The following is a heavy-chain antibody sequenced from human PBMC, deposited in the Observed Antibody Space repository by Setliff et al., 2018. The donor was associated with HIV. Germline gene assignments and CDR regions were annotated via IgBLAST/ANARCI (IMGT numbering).Heavy chain of an antibody. CDR1: GGSISRSSYY. D-gene: IGHD3-16*02. V-gene: IGHV4-39*01. CDR2: IYYSGTT. J-gene: IGHJ5*02. Sequence: KPSETLSLTCTVSGGSISRSSYYWGWIRQPPGKGLEWIASIYYSGTTFYNPSLKSRVTIFVDTSKNQFSLRLSSVTAADTAVYYCARHGSNRFDPWGQGALVTVSS. CDR3: ARHGSNRFDP.